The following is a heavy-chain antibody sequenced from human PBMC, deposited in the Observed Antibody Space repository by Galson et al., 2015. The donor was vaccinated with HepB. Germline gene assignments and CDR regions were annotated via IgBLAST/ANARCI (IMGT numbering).Heavy chain of an antibody. D-gene: IGHD3-9*01. Sequence: QSGAEVKKPGESLSISCKGSGYSFTSYWIHWVRQMPGKGLESMGRIDPSDSYIKYSPSFQGQVTISADNSVSTVYLQWSSLKASDTAMYYCARRITYDTLTGHYYFGTWGQGTLVTVSS. J-gene: IGHJ4*02. V-gene: IGHV5-10-1*04. CDR2: IDPSDSYI. CDR3: ARRITYDTLTGHYYFGT. CDR1: GYSFTSYW.